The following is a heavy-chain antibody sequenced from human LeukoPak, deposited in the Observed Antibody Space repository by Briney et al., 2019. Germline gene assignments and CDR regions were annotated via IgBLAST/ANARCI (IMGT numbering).Heavy chain of an antibody. Sequence: PSETLSLTCTVSGGSISSYYWSWIRQPAGKGLEWIGRIYPSGSTNYNPSLKSRVSMSVDTSKNQFSLNLSSVTAADTAVYYCAKDLSRFGELLGYWGQGTLVTVSS. CDR2: IYPSGST. CDR1: GGSISSYY. V-gene: IGHV4-4*07. D-gene: IGHD3-10*01. CDR3: AKDLSRFGELLGY. J-gene: IGHJ4*02.